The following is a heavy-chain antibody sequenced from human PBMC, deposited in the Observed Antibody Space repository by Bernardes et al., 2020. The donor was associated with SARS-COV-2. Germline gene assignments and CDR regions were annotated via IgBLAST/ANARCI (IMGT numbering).Heavy chain of an antibody. D-gene: IGHD3-3*01. CDR2: IYYSGST. J-gene: IGHJ4*02. Sequence: LYLTCTVPGGSIISSSYYWGWIRQPPGKGLELIRSIYYSGSTYYNPSLKSRVTISVHTSKNQFSLKLSSVTAADTAVYYCAREGHATYYDFWSGYPPPDYWGQGTLVTVSS. CDR1: GGSIISSSYY. CDR3: AREGHATYYDFWSGYPPPDY. V-gene: IGHV4-39*02.